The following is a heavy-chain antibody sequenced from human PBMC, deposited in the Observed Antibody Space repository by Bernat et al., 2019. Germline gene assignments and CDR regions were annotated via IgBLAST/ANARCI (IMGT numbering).Heavy chain of an antibody. V-gene: IGHV4-34*01. D-gene: IGHD3-22*01. J-gene: IGHJ5*02. CDR2: INHSGST. CDR3: ARGPHPSRGYYSSSYWFDP. CDR1: GGSFSGYY. Sequence: QVQLQQWGAGLLKPSETLSLTCAVYGGSFSGYYWSWIRQPPGKGLEWIGEINHSGSTNYNPSLKSRVTISVDTSQNQVSLKLSSVTAADTAVYYCARGPHPSRGYYSSSYWFDPWGRGTLVTVSS.